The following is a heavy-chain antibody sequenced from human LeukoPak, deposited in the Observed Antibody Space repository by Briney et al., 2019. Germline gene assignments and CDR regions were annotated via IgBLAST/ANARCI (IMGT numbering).Heavy chain of an antibody. J-gene: IGHJ4*02. CDR1: GGSISSYY. CDR2: IYYSGST. V-gene: IGHV4-59*01. D-gene: IGHD3-9*01. CDR3: ARGGDILTGYYLIGGLFDY. Sequence: SETLSLTCTVSGGSISSYYWSWIRQPPGKGLEWIGYIYYSGSTNYNPSLKSRVTISVDTSKNQFSLKLSSVTAADTAVYYCARGGDILTGYYLIGGLFDYWGPGTLVTVSS.